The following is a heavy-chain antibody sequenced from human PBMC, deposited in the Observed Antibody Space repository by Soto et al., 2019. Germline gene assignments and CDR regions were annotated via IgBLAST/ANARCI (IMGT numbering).Heavy chain of an antibody. V-gene: IGHV3-9*01. Sequence: EVQLVESGGGLVQPGRSLRLSCAASGFTFDDYAMHWVRQAPGKGLEWVSGISWNSGSIGYADSVKGRFPISRDNAKNSLYLQMNSLRAEDTALYYCAKGIEASGTYYFDYWGQGTLVTVSS. CDR3: AKGIEASGTYYFDY. CDR2: ISWNSGSI. CDR1: GFTFDDYA. J-gene: IGHJ4*02. D-gene: IGHD3-10*01.